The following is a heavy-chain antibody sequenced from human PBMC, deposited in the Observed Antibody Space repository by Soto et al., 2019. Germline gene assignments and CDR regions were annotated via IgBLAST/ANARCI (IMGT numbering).Heavy chain of an antibody. CDR3: ARSGYSFAWGY. CDR1: GFLVNSAY. V-gene: IGHV3-53*01. D-gene: IGHD5-18*01. CDR2: INSDGST. Sequence: EVQLVESGGGLIPPGGSLILSGAASGFLVNSAYMTWVRQAPGKGLEWLSMINSDGSTLYAESVKGRFTISRDNSKNRLDLQMNSLRAEDTAMYYCARSGYSFAWGYWGQGTLVIVTS. J-gene: IGHJ4*02.